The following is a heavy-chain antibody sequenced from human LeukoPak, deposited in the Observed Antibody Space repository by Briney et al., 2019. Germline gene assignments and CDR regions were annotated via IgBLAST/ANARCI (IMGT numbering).Heavy chain of an antibody. CDR2: INPNSGGT. Sequence: ASVKVSCKASGYTFTSYGISWVRQAPGQGLEWMGWINPNSGGTNYAQKFQGRVTMTRDTSISTAYMELSRLRSDDTAVYYCARAFGDYGGSDYWGQGTLVTVSS. CDR1: GYTFTSYG. V-gene: IGHV1-2*02. CDR3: ARAFGDYGGSDY. D-gene: IGHD4-17*01. J-gene: IGHJ4*02.